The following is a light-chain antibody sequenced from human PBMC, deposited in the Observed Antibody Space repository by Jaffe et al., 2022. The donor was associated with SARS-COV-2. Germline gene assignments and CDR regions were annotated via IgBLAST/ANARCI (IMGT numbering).Light chain of an antibody. V-gene: IGKV4-1*01. CDR1: RTILSSSSNKNY. CDR3: QQYYDTPLT. Sequence: DFVMTQSPDSLAVSLGERATINCKSSRTILSSSSNKNYLAWYQQKPGQPPKLLIYWASTRESGVPDRFSGSGSGTDFTLTISSLQAEDVAVYYCQQYYDTPLTFGGGTKVEIK. CDR2: WAS. J-gene: IGKJ4*01.